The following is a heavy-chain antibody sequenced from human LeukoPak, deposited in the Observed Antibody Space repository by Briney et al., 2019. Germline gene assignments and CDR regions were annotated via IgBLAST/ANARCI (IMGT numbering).Heavy chain of an antibody. CDR3: ARGGPSGQWLVQDYYYYGMDV. J-gene: IGHJ6*02. CDR1: GLTFSSYS. Sequence: GGSLRLSCVASGLTFSSYSMNWVRQAPGKGLEWVSSISSSSSYIYYADSVKGRFTISRDNAKNSLYLQMNSLRAGDTAVYYCARGGPSGQWLVQDYYYYGMDVWGQGTTVTVSS. CDR2: ISSSSSYI. V-gene: IGHV3-21*01. D-gene: IGHD6-19*01.